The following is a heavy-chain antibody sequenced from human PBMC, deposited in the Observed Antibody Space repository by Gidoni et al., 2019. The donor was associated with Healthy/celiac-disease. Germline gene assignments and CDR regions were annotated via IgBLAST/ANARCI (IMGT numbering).Heavy chain of an antibody. Sequence: QVQLQESGPGLVKPSQTLSLTCTVSAGSISSGGYYWSWIRQHPGKGLEWIGYIHYSGSTYYNPSLKSRVTISVDTSKNQFSLKLSSVTAADTAVYYCARTMADYLADAFDIWGQGTMVTVSS. J-gene: IGHJ3*02. CDR3: ARTMADYLADAFDI. V-gene: IGHV4-31*03. D-gene: IGHD4-17*01. CDR1: AGSISSGGYY. CDR2: IHYSGST.